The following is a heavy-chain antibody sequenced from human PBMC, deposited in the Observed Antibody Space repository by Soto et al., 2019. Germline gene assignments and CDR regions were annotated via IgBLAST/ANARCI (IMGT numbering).Heavy chain of an antibody. CDR3: AASRGYDSSGYSGYYYGMDV. D-gene: IGHD3-22*01. CDR1: GFTFDEYA. Sequence: EVQLVESGGGLVQPGRSLRLSCAASGFTFDEYALHWVRRAPGRGLEWVSGVPWNSDTIGYPDSVQGRFRISRDNAKNSLYLQMNSLRPDDSALYYCAASRGYDSSGYSGYYYGMDVWGQGTTVTVSS. J-gene: IGHJ6*02. CDR2: VPWNSDTI. V-gene: IGHV3-9*01.